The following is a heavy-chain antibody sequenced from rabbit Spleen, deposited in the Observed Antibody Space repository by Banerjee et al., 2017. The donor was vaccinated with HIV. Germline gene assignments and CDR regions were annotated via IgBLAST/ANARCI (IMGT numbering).Heavy chain of an antibody. J-gene: IGHJ4*01. Sequence: QSLEESGGDLVKPGASLTLTCTASGFSFSYSDYMCWVRQPPGKGPEWIACIGAGVSYTTYYATWAKGRFTISKTSSTTVTLQMTSLTAADTATYFCARDLAGVIGWNFSLWGPGTLVTVS. CDR1: GFSFSYSDY. CDR3: ARDLAGVIGWNFSL. CDR2: IGAGVSYTT. V-gene: IGHV1S40*01. D-gene: IGHD4-1*01.